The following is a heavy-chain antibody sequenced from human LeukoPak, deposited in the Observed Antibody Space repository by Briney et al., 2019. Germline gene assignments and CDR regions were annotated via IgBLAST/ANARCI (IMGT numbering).Heavy chain of an antibody. J-gene: IGHJ4*02. Sequence: GGSLRLSCAASGFTFSSYAMHWVRQAPGKGLEWVAVISYDGSNKYYADSVKGRFTISRDNSKNTLYLQMNSLRAEDTAVYYCAKYGSSFDYWGQGTLVTVSS. CDR1: GFTFSSYA. CDR2: ISYDGSNK. D-gene: IGHD1-26*01. CDR3: AKYGSSFDY. V-gene: IGHV3-30-3*02.